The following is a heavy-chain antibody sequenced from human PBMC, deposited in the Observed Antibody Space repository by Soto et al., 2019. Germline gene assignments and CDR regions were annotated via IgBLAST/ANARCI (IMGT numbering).Heavy chain of an antibody. CDR2: ISGSGGST. Sequence: PGGSLRLSCAASGFTFSSYAMSWVRQAPGKGLEWVSAISGSGGSTYYADSVKGRFTISRDNSKNTLYLQMNSLRAEDTAVYYCAKIGRDSMITFGGVIDPYYFDYWGQGTLVTVSS. CDR1: GFTFSSYA. J-gene: IGHJ4*02. D-gene: IGHD3-16*02. CDR3: AKIGRDSMITFGGVIDPYYFDY. V-gene: IGHV3-23*01.